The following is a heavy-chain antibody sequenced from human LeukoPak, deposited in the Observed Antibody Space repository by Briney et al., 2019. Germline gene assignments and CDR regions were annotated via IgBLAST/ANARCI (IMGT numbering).Heavy chain of an antibody. D-gene: IGHD4-11*01. CDR1: GFTFSSYS. V-gene: IGHV3-21*04. CDR3: ARPLVGNDYSISLDAFDI. CDR2: ISSSSSYI. J-gene: IGHJ3*02. Sequence: GGSLRLSCAASGFTFSSYSMNWVRQAPGKGLEWVSSISSSSSYIYYAGSVKGRFTISRDNAKNSLYLQMNSLRAEDTAVYYCARPLVGNDYSISLDAFDIWGQGTMVTVSS.